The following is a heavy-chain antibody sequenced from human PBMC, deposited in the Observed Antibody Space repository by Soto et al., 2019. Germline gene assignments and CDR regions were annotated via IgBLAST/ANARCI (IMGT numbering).Heavy chain of an antibody. J-gene: IGHJ6*02. V-gene: IGHV3-48*03. Sequence: GGSLRLSCAASGFTFSSYEMKWVRQAPGKGLEWVSYISSSGSTIYYADSVKGRFTISRDNAKNSLYLQMNSLRAEDTAVYYCAKLFTPAANYYYYGMDVWGQGTTVTVSS. CDR2: ISSSGSTI. D-gene: IGHD2-2*01. CDR1: GFTFSSYE. CDR3: AKLFTPAANYYYYGMDV.